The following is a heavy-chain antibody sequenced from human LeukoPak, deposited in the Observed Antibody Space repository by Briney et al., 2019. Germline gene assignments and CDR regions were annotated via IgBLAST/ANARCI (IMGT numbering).Heavy chain of an antibody. J-gene: IGHJ5*02. CDR3: ARDRTRIAVAGTAEWFDP. D-gene: IGHD6-19*01. Sequence: GSSVKVSCKASGGTFSSYAISWVRQAPGQGLEWMGWISAYNGNTNYAQKLQGRVTMTTDTSTSTAYMELRSLRSDDTAVYYCARDRTRIAVAGTAEWFDPWGQGTLVTVSS. CDR1: GGTFSSYA. V-gene: IGHV1-18*01. CDR2: ISAYNGNT.